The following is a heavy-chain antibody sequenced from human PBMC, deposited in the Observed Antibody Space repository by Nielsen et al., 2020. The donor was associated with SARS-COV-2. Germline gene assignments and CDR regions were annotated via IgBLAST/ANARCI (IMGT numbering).Heavy chain of an antibody. CDR3: ARSFGHAEYFQH. CDR2: MSPNSGNT. J-gene: IGHJ1*01. CDR1: GYTFINHD. Sequence: ASVKVSCKASGYTFINHDINWVRQAAGQGLEWMGWMSPNSGNTGYAQKFQGRVTMTRDTSISTAYMELSSLRSEDTAVYYCARSFGHAEYFQHWGQGTLVTVSS. D-gene: IGHD3-16*01. V-gene: IGHV1-8*01.